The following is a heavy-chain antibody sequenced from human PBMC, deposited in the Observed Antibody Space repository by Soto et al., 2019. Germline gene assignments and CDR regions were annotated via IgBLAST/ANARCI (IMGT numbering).Heavy chain of an antibody. CDR1: GYTFTSYG. Sequence: ASVKVSCKASGYTFTSYGISWVRQAPGQGLEWMGGFSAYNGNTNYAQKFQGRVTMTRNTSINTAYMELSSLRSEDTAVYYCASDAPSHYCGGSCYLGWVDYWGQGTLVTVSS. CDR2: FSAYNGNT. D-gene: IGHD3-22*01. CDR3: ASDAPSHYCGGSCYLGWVDY. J-gene: IGHJ4*02. V-gene: IGHV1-18*01.